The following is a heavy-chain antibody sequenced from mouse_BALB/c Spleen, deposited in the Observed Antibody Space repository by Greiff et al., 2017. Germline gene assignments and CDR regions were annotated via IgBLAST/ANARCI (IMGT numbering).Heavy chain of an antibody. CDR3: ATPSTVVATGIDY. CDR1: GFNIKDTY. CDR2: IDPANGNT. J-gene: IGHJ2*01. V-gene: IGHV14-3*02. D-gene: IGHD1-1*01. Sequence: VQLQQSGAELVKPGASVKLSCTASGFNIKDTYMHWVKQRPEQGLEWIGRIDPANGNTKYDPKFQGKATITADTSSNTAYLQLSSLTSEDTAVYYCATPSTVVATGIDYWGQGTTLTVSS.